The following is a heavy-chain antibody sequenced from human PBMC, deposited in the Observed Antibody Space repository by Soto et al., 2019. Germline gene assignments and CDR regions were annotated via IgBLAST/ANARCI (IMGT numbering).Heavy chain of an antibody. CDR1: GFPFSSYA. CDR3: AKSLSASPNYFFDS. D-gene: IGHD1-1*01. J-gene: IGHJ4*02. Sequence: PGGSLRLSCAASGFPFSSYALTWVRQAPGKGLDWVSGISGSGTITYDADSVKGRFTISRDKSKNTLYLQMNSLRADDTAVYYCAKSLSASPNYFFDSWGQGTLVTVSS. CDR2: ISGSGTIT. V-gene: IGHV3-23*01.